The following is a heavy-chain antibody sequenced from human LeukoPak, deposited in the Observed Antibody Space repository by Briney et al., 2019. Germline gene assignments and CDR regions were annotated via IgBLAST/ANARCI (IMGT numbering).Heavy chain of an antibody. CDR1: GFTFSSYA. V-gene: IGHV3-9*01. CDR3: AKDIRVDYYGSGSPFDY. Sequence: GGSLRLSCAASGFTFSSYAMSWVRQAPGKGLEWVSGISWNSGSIGYADSVKGRFTISRDNAKNSLYLQMNSLRAEDTALYYCAKDIRVDYYGSGSPFDYWGQGTLVTVSS. CDR2: ISWNSGSI. D-gene: IGHD3-10*01. J-gene: IGHJ4*02.